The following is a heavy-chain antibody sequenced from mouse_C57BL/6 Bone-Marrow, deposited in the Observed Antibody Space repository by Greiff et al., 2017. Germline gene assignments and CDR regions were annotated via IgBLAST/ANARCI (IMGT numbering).Heavy chain of an antibody. CDR1: GYAFSSSW. CDR3: ARGIELDFDN. J-gene: IGHJ2*01. Sequence: QVQLQQSGPELVKPGASVKISCKASGYAFSSSWMNWVKPRPGEGLEWIGRIYPGDGDTNYNGKFKGKATLTADKSSSTAYMQLSSLTSEDSAVYVCARGIELDFDNGGQGNTLTVSA. CDR2: IYPGDGDT. V-gene: IGHV1-82*01.